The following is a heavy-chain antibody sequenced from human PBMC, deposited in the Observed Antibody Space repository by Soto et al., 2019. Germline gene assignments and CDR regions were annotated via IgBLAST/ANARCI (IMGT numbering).Heavy chain of an antibody. J-gene: IGHJ5*02. D-gene: IGHD3-10*01. V-gene: IGHV4-59*01. Sequence: SETLSLTCTVSGGSISSYYWSWIRQPPGKGLEWIGYIYYSGSTNYNPSLKSRVTISVDTSKNQFSLKLSSVTAADTAVYYCARAVWHGSGSYHRGYNWFDPWGQGTLVTGSS. CDR2: IYYSGST. CDR1: GGSISSYY. CDR3: ARAVWHGSGSYHRGYNWFDP.